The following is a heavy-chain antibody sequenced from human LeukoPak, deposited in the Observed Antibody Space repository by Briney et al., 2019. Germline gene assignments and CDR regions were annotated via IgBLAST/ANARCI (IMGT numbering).Heavy chain of an antibody. CDR2: IWYDGSNK. CDR3: ARDFNYYDSSGHHGALDI. D-gene: IGHD3-22*01. J-gene: IGHJ3*02. CDR1: GFTFSSYG. Sequence: PGGSLRLSCAASGFTFSSYGMHWVRQAPGKGLEWVAVIWYDGSNKYYADSVKGRFTISRDNSKNTLYLQMNSLRAEDTAVYYCARDFNYYDSSGHHGALDIWGQGTMVTVSS. V-gene: IGHV3-33*01.